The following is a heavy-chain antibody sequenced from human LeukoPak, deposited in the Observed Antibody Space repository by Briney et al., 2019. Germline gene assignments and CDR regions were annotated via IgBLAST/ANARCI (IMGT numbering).Heavy chain of an antibody. CDR2: INHSGST. V-gene: IGHV4-34*01. D-gene: IGHD6-25*01. CDR3: ARYRLGWFDP. Sequence: PSETLSLTCAVYGGSFSGYYWSWIRQPPGKGLEWIGEINHSGSTNYNPSLKSRVTLSVDTSKNQFSLKLTSVTVADTAVYYCARYRLGWFDPWGQGTLVTVSS. J-gene: IGHJ5*02. CDR1: GGSFSGYY.